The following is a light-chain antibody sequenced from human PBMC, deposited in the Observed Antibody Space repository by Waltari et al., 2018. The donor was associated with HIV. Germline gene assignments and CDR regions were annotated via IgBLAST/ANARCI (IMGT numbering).Light chain of an antibody. CDR1: QNLLYDSNNKNY. CDR2: WAS. Sequence: DIVMTQSPDSLTVSLGERATINCKSTQNLLYDSNNKNYLAWYQQRPGQPPQLLIYWASTLESGVPDRFSGSGSGTDFTLTISSLQAEDVAVYYCQQYYTTPLTFGGGTKVEIK. CDR3: QQYYTTPLT. V-gene: IGKV4-1*01. J-gene: IGKJ4*01.